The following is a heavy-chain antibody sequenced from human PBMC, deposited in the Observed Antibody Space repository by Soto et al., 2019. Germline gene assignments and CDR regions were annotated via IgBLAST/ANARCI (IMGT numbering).Heavy chain of an antibody. J-gene: IGHJ6*02. CDR2: IKSKTDGGTT. CDR1: GFTFSNAW. D-gene: IGHD2-15*01. CDR3: TISGPFCSGGSCYSRYYYYGMDV. V-gene: IGHV3-15*07. Sequence: GGSLRLSCAASGFTFSNAWMNWVRQAPGKGLEWVGRIKSKTDGGTTDYAAPVKGRFTISRDDSKNTLYLQMNSLKTEDTAVYYCTISGPFCSGGSCYSRYYYYGMDVWGQGTTVTVSS.